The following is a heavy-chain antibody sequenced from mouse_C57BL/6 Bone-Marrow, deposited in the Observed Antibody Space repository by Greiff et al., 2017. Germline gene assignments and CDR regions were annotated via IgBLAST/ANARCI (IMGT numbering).Heavy chain of an antibody. J-gene: IGHJ4*01. D-gene: IGHD1-1*01. CDR1: EYEFPSHD. V-gene: IGHV5-2*01. CDR2: INSDGGST. Sequence: EVQGVESGGGLVQPGESLKLSCESNEYEFPSHDMSWVRKTPEKRLELVAAINSDGGSTYYPDTMESRFIISRDNTKKTLYLQMSSLRSEDTALYYYARQGVYLGAMDYWGQGTSVTVSS. CDR3: ARQGVYLGAMDY.